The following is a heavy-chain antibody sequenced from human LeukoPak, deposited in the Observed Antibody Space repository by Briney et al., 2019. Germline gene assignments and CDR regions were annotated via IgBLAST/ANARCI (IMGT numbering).Heavy chain of an antibody. J-gene: IGHJ4*02. V-gene: IGHV3-30*19. D-gene: IGHD2-2*01. CDR1: GFTFSSYG. CDR3: AREDIVVVPAAFDY. CDR2: ISYDGSNK. Sequence: GGSLRLSCAASGFTFSSYGMHWVRQAPGKGLEWVAVISYDGSNKYYADSVKGRFTISRDNSKNTLYLQMNSLRAEDTAVYYCAREDIVVVPAAFDYWGQGTLVTVSS.